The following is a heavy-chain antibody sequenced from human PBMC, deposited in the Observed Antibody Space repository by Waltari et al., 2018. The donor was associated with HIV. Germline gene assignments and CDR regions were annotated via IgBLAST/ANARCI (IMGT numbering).Heavy chain of an antibody. V-gene: IGHV1-2*02. CDR2: LNPMNGPK. D-gene: IGHD3-16*01. J-gene: IGHJ4*01. Sequence: QAQLIQSGTEVKKPGASLTVSCRASGYNFIGYFIHWVRQAPGQGLECMGDLNPMNGPKEYSQKFRVRLTLTGLASVNTAYLDLNGLRFDDTAIYFCHRPWATDKGGSDLWGQGTLVIVS. CDR3: HRPWATDKGGSDL. CDR1: GYNFIGYF.